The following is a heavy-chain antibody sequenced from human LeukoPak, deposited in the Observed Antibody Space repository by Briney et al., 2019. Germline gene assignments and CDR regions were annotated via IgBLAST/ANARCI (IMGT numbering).Heavy chain of an antibody. CDR3: ARAAVILAASRWLDS. CDR1: GFTFSSYS. D-gene: IGHD2-15*01. CDR2: ISYDGTNK. V-gene: IGHV3-30*03. Sequence: GGSLRLSRAASGFTFSSYSMNWVRQAPGKGLEWVANISYDGTNKYYADSLKGRFTISRDNSNNTLYLQMNNLRDEDTAVYYCARAAVILAASRWLDSWGQGTLVTVSS. J-gene: IGHJ5*01.